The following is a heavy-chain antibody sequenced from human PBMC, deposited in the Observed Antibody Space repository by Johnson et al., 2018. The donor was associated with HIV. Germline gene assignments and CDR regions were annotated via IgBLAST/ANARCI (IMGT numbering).Heavy chain of an antibody. CDR1: GFKFSDYV. CDR2: ISHDGSNK. Sequence: QVQLVESGGGLVKPGGSLRLSCAASGFKFSDYVMSWFRQAPGKGLEWVAVISHDGSNKYYGDSVKGRFTISRDNSKNMLFLQMNSLRAEDTAVYYCAREVGIQLWSSDAFDIWGQGTMVTVSS. J-gene: IGHJ3*02. V-gene: IGHV3-30-3*01. D-gene: IGHD5-18*01. CDR3: AREVGIQLWSSDAFDI.